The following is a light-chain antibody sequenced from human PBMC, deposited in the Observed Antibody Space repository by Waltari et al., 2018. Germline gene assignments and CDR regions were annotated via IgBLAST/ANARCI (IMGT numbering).Light chain of an antibody. CDR1: QTIFYGSNNKNY. V-gene: IGKV4-1*01. CDR2: WAS. CDR3: QQYYDTPLS. J-gene: IGKJ4*01. Sequence: DIVMTQSPDSLAVSLGERATINCKSSQTIFYGSNNKNYVAWYQQKPRPPPRLLLYWASTRESGVPDRFSGSGSGTDFTLTISSLQAEDVAVYYCQQYYDTPLSFGGGTKVEIK.